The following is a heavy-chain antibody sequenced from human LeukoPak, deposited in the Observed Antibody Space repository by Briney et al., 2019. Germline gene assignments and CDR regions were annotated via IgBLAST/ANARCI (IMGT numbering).Heavy chain of an antibody. Sequence: GESLKISCEASGYTFTHQWIGWVRQMPGTGLEWVGIIYPRDSDTIYSPSFQGHVTISADTSINTAYLEWRSLEASDTAMYYCARHSDVVGVIWGQGTQVTVSS. CDR2: IYPRDSDT. CDR1: GYTFTHQW. V-gene: IGHV5-51*01. D-gene: IGHD2-21*01. J-gene: IGHJ4*02. CDR3: ARHSDVVGVI.